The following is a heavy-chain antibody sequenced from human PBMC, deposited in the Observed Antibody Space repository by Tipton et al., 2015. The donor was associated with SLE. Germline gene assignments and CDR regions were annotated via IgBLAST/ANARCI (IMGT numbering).Heavy chain of an antibody. D-gene: IGHD1-26*01. CDR2: IYYGRST. V-gene: IGHV4-39*07. CDR3: ARDRMNSGSSQYFHP. CDR1: GGSIISSTYF. J-gene: IGHJ1*01. Sequence: TLSLTCTVSGGSIISSTYFWAWIRQPPGKGLEWIGSIYYGRSTYYSPSLKSRVTISVDTSKEQFSLNLKSVTAADTAVYYCARDRMNSGSSQYFHPWGQGTLVTVSS.